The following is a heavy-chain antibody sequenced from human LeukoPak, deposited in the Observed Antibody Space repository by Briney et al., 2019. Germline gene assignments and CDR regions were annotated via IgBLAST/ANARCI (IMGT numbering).Heavy chain of an antibody. J-gene: IGHJ3*02. Sequence: SETLSLTCAVYGASFSDYYCSWLRQPPGKGLEWIGEINHSGTTNYNPSLKSRVTISVDTSKNQFSLKLSSVTAADTAVYYCARQRVTMIVVATGDAFDIWGQGTMVTVSS. CDR3: ARQRVTMIVVATGDAFDI. CDR1: GASFSDYY. D-gene: IGHD3-22*01. CDR2: INHSGTT. V-gene: IGHV4-34*01.